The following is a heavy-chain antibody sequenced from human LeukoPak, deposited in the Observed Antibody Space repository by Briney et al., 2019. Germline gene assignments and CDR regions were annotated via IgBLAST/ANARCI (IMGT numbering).Heavy chain of an antibody. J-gene: IGHJ4*02. CDR3: VRESIGFDY. V-gene: IGHV3-48*04. Sequence: GGSLRLSCAASGFNFSTYNVNWVRQAPGKGLGWVSYISSSSRTRYYADSVKGRFTISRDNAKDSLYLQMNSLRAEDTAVYYCVRESIGFDYWGQGTLVTVSS. D-gene: IGHD2-15*01. CDR1: GFNFSTYN. CDR2: ISSSSRTR.